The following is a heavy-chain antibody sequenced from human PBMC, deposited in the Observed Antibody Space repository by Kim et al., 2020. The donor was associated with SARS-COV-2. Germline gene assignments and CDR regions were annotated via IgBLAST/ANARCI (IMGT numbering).Heavy chain of an antibody. CDR3: AKDLWYSGAWYALDY. V-gene: IGHV3-23*01. D-gene: IGHD6-19*01. Sequence: DTVKGRFTISRDNSKNTVYLQMNSLRAEDTAVYYCAKDLWYSGAWYALDYWGQGTLVTVSS. J-gene: IGHJ4*02.